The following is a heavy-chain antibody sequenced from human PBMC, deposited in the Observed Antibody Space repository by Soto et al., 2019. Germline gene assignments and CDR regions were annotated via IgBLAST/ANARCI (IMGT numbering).Heavy chain of an antibody. Sequence: GGSLRLSCAGSGFTFSGNWMHWVRQAPGKGLVWVSHINNVGSSTNYADSVKGRFTVSRDNARNTLYLQMTSLRAEDTAVYYCATDRSYGMDVWGQGTTVTVSS. CDR1: GFTFSGNW. J-gene: IGHJ6*02. V-gene: IGHV3-74*01. CDR2: INNVGSST. CDR3: ATDRSYGMDV.